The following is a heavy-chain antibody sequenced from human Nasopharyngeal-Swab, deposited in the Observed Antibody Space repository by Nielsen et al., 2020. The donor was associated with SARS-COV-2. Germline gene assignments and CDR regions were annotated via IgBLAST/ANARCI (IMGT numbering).Heavy chain of an antibody. D-gene: IGHD1-26*01. J-gene: IGHJ3*02. CDR3: ARGHTTLRRPPGPDAFDI. Sequence: SVKVSCKASGGTFSSYAISWVRQAPGQGLEWMGGIIPIFGTANYAQKFQGRVTITADESTSTAYMVLSSLRSEDTAVYYCARGHTTLRRPPGPDAFDIWGQGTMVTVSS. CDR2: IIPIFGTA. CDR1: GGTFSSYA. V-gene: IGHV1-69*13.